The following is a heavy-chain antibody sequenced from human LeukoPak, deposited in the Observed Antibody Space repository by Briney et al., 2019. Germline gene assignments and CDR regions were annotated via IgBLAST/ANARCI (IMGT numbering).Heavy chain of an antibody. CDR2: IYYSGST. V-gene: IGHV4-31*03. Sequence: SQTLSPTCTVSGGSISSGGYYWSWIRQHPGKGLEWIGYIYYSGSTYYNPSLKSRVTISVDTSKNQFSLKLSSVTAADTAVYYCARAHGHYYDSSGEAFDIWGQGTMVTVSS. CDR1: GGSISSGGYY. J-gene: IGHJ3*02. CDR3: ARAHGHYYDSSGEAFDI. D-gene: IGHD3-22*01.